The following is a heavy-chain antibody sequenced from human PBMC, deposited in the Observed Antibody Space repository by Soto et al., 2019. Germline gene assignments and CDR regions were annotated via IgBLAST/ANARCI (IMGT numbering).Heavy chain of an antibody. J-gene: IGHJ4*02. CDR2: ISGSGGST. CDR1: GFTFSNYA. D-gene: IGHD3-22*01. V-gene: IGHV3-23*01. Sequence: GGSLRLSCAASGFTFSNYAMSWVRQAPGKGLEWVSTISGSGGSTYYPDSVKGRFTISRDNSKNTLYLQMNSLGAEDTAVYYCEKSGGQVVVITTDYWGQGTLVTVSS. CDR3: EKSGGQVVVITTDY.